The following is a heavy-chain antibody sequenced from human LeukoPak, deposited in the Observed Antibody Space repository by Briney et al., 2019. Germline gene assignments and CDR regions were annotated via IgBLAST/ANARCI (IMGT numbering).Heavy chain of an antibody. V-gene: IGHV3-23*01. J-gene: IGHJ5*02. D-gene: IGHD6-13*01. CDR2: ITGYGAT. CDR3: AKGAAVGKVDWFDP. CDR1: GFTFSNFA. Sequence: GGSLRLSCAASGFTFSNFAMMWVRQAPGTGLQWVSTITGYGATFYADSVRGRFTIFRDTSMNTLFLQMNSLGAEDTAVYYCAKGAAVGKVDWFDPWGQGTLVPVSS.